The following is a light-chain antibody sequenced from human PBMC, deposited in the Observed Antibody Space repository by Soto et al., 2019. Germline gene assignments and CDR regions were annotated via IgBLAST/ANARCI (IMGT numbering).Light chain of an antibody. V-gene: IGKV1-39*01. CDR1: QSISSY. Sequence: DIQMTQSPSSLSASVGDRVTITCRASQSISSYLNWYQQKPGKAPKLLTYAASSLQSGVPSRFSGSGSGTDFTLTISRLQPEDFATYYCKQSYSTLFGQGTKVDIK. CDR2: AAS. J-gene: IGKJ1*01. CDR3: KQSYSTL.